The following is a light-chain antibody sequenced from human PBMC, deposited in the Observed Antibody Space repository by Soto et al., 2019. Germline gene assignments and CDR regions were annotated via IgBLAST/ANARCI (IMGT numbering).Light chain of an antibody. CDR3: QKYHFAPL. CDR2: GAS. V-gene: IGKV1-27*01. Sequence: DIQMTQSPSSLSASIGDRVTITCRASQDSDNYLAWFQQNPGKVPDLLISGASTLQSGVPSRFSGSGSGTDFTVNISSLQSYDFATYCCQKYHFAPLLGQEPRLEIK. CDR1: QDSDNY. J-gene: IGKJ5*01.